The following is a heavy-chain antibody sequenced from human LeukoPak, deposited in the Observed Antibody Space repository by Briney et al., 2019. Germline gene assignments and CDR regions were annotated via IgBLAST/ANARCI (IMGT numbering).Heavy chain of an antibody. D-gene: IGHD4-17*01. V-gene: IGHV1-2*06. CDR2: INPNSGDT. CDR3: ARGNYGDYAGVDY. Sequence: ASVKVSCKASGYTLTVYYIHWVRQPPGQGLEWMGRINPNSGDTNFAQKFQGRVTMTRNTSISTAYMELSSLRSEDTAVYYCARGNYGDYAGVDYWGQGTLVTVSS. J-gene: IGHJ4*02. CDR1: GYTLTVYY.